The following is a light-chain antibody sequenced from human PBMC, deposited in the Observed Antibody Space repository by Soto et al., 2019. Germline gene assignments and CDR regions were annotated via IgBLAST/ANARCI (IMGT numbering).Light chain of an antibody. V-gene: IGKV3-20*01. Sequence: NGLTQYPDTLPFFKKKKEKQYKRACQSVSSSYLVWYQQKLGQALRLLIFGAFSRAIGIPDRFSCSGSGTDFTLTISRLEPEYFAVYYCQQYGISRWTFGQGTKV. CDR1: QSVSSSY. CDR3: QQYGISRWT. CDR2: GAF. J-gene: IGKJ1*01.